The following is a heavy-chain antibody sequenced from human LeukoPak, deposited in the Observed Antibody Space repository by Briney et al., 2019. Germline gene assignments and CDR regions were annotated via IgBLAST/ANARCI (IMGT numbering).Heavy chain of an antibody. Sequence: PGGSLRLSCAASGFTFSSYAMGWVRQAPGKGLEWVSAISGSGGSTYYADSVKGRFTISRDNSKNTLYLQMNSLRAEDTAVYYCAKAYSGYDADWYFDLWGRGALVTVSS. V-gene: IGHV3-23*01. CDR2: ISGSGGST. CDR1: GFTFSSYA. CDR3: AKAYSGYDADWYFDL. D-gene: IGHD5-12*01. J-gene: IGHJ2*01.